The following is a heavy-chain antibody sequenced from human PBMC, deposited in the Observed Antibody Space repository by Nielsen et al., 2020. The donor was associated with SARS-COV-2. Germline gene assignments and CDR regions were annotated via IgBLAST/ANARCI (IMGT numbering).Heavy chain of an antibody. CDR3: ARGRRASRLTTVTTSEYLDV. Sequence: SETLSLTCTVSGGSISSGGYYWSWIRKPPGKGLEWIGEINHSGSTNYNPSLKSRVTISVDTSKNQFSLKLSSVTAADTAVYYCARGRRASRLTTVTTSEYLDVWGKGTTVTVSS. CDR2: INHSGST. J-gene: IGHJ6*03. V-gene: IGHV4-39*07. D-gene: IGHD4-11*01. CDR1: GGSISSGGYY.